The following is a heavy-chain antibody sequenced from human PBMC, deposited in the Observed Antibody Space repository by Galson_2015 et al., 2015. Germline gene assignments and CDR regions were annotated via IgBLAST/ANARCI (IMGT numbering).Heavy chain of an antibody. J-gene: IGHJ4*02. Sequence: SLRLSCAASGFTFSSYGMHWVRQAPGKGLEWVAVISYDGSNKYYTDSVKGRFTISRDNSKNTLYLQMNSLRAEDTAVYYCAKGTGDGYKYQAGDYIDYWGQGTLVTVSS. CDR1: GFTFSSYG. D-gene: IGHD5-24*01. V-gene: IGHV3-30*18. CDR3: AKGTGDGYKYQAGDYIDY. CDR2: ISYDGSNK.